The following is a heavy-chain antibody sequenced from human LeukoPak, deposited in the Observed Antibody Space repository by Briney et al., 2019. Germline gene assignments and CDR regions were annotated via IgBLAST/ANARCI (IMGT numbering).Heavy chain of an antibody. CDR2: ISAYNGNT. V-gene: IGHV1-18*01. CDR1: GYTFTSYG. J-gene: IGHJ6*02. CDR3: AREYSRYGMDV. D-gene: IGHD6-13*01. Sequence: ASVKVSCKASGYTFTSYGISWVRQAPGQGLEWMGWISAYNGNTNYAQKFQGRVTMTRNTSISTAYMELSSLRSEDTAVYYCAREYSRYGMDVWGQGTTVTVSS.